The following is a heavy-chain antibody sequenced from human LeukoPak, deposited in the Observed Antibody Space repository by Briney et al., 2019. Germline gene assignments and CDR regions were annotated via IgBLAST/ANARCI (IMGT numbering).Heavy chain of an antibody. V-gene: IGHV1-2*02. CDR2: INPNSGGT. Sequence: ASVKVSCKASGYTFTGYYMHWVRQAPGQGLEWMGWINPNSGGTNYAQKFQGRVTMTRDTSISTAYMELSRLRSDDTAVYYCARAWLDLRIMITFGGVIAGEYFDYWGQGTLVTVSS. D-gene: IGHD3-16*02. J-gene: IGHJ4*02. CDR3: ARAWLDLRIMITFGGVIAGEYFDY. CDR1: GYTFTGYY.